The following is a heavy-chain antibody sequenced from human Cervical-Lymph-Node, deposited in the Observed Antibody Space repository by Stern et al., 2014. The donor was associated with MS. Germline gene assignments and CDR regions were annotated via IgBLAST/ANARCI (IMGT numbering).Heavy chain of an antibody. V-gene: IGHV5-51*01. CDR2: IYPYSSDT. CDR3: ARHVQGFDY. Sequence: EDQLVESGAEVKKPGESLKISCKLSGYSFTIYYIAWVRQMPGKGLEWMGVIYPYSSDTTYSPSFQGQVTISADKSITTAYLQWSSLRASDTAMYYCARHVQGFDYWGQGTLVTVSS. CDR1: GYSFTIYY. J-gene: IGHJ4*02.